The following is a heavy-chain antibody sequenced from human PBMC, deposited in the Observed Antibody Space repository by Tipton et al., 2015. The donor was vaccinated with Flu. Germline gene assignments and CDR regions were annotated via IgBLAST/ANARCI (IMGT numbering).Heavy chain of an antibody. CDR2: INPSGGST. V-gene: IGHV1-46*01. D-gene: IGHD3-9*01. CDR3: ARNTYYDILTRTQDAFDI. CDR1: GYTFTSYY. J-gene: IGHJ3*02. Sequence: QVQLVQSGAEVKKPGASVKVSCKASGYTFTSYYMHWVRQAPGQGLEWMGIINPSGGSTSYAQKFQGRVTMTRDTSTSTVYMELGSLRSEDTAVYYCARNTYYDILTRTQDAFDIWGQGTMVTVSS.